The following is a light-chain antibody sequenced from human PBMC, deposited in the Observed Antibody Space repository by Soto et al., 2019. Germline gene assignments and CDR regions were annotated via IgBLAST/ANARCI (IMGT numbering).Light chain of an antibody. CDR3: QQYNNWPAIT. CDR1: QGVRSN. V-gene: IGKV3D-15*01. J-gene: IGKJ5*01. CDR2: CAS. Sequence: EIVMTQSPATLSVSPGERATLSCRASQGVRSNLAWYQQKPGQPPRLLIYCASTRAPGIPARLSGFGSGTDFTLTISSLLSEDFAIYYCQQYNNWPAITFGQGTRLEIK.